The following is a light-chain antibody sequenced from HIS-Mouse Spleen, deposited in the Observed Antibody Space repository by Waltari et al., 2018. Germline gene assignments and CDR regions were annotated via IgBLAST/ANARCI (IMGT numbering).Light chain of an antibody. J-gene: IGLJ2*01. CDR1: SSDVGGYNY. Sequence: QSALTQPPSASGSPGQSVTISCTGTSSDVGGYNYVSWYQQHPGKAPKLMIYEVSTRPSGVPDRFSGSKSGNTASLTVSGRQAEDEADYYCSSYAGSNNVVFGGGTKLTVL. CDR2: EVS. CDR3: SSYAGSNNVV. V-gene: IGLV2-8*01.